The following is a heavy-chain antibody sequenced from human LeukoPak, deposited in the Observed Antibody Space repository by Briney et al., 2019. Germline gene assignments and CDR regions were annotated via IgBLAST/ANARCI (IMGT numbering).Heavy chain of an antibody. CDR2: IYYSGST. J-gene: IGHJ4*02. CDR3: ARSPYDFWSGYYSFDY. D-gene: IGHD3-3*01. V-gene: IGHV4-59*01. Sequence: SETLSLTCTVSGGSISSYYWSWIRQPPGKGLEWIGYIYYSGSTNYNPSLKSRVTISVDTSKNQFSLKLSSVTAADTAAYYCARSPYDFWSGYYSFDYWGQGTLVTVSS. CDR1: GGSISSYY.